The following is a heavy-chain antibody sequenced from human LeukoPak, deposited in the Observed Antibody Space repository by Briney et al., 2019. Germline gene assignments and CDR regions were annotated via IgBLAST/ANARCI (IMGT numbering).Heavy chain of an antibody. CDR2: ISSSGSYI. J-gene: IGHJ4*02. V-gene: IGHV3-21*01. D-gene: IGHD2/OR15-2a*01. CDR1: GFTFSSYS. CDR3: AREPIYGLNFDY. Sequence: GGSLRLSCAASGFTFSSYSMNWVRQAPGKGLEWVSSISSSGSYIYYADSVKGRFTISRDNANKSLYLQLNSLRAEDTAVYFCAREPIYGLNFDYWGQGTLVTVSS.